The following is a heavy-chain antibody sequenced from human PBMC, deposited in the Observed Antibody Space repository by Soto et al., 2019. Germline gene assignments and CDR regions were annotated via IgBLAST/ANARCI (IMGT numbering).Heavy chain of an antibody. V-gene: IGHV1-2*02. CDR1: GYTFTGYY. CDR3: ARQVLGGVAAGTFDY. J-gene: IGHJ4*02. Sequence: QVQLVQSGAEVKKPGASVKVSCKASGYTFTGYYMHWVRQAPGQGLEWMGWINPNSGGTNYAQKFQGRVTMTRDTAISTAYMELSRLRSDDTAVYYCARQVLGGVAAGTFDYWGQGTLVTVSS. CDR2: INPNSGGT. D-gene: IGHD6-13*01.